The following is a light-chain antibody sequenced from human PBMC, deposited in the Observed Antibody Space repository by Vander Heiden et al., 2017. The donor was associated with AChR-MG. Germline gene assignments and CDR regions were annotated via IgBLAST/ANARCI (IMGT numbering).Light chain of an antibody. CDR1: QSVHRH. J-gene: IGKJ4*01. Sequence: EIVMTQSPVTLSVSPGERVTVSCRPSQSVHRHFAWYQHKPGQAPRLLIYAASIRLPGIPARFSGSGYGIDFPLTISSRQSEDFAVYFCQQYENWPPLTFGGRTKVEIK. V-gene: IGKV3-15*01. CDR2: AAS. CDR3: QQYENWPPLT.